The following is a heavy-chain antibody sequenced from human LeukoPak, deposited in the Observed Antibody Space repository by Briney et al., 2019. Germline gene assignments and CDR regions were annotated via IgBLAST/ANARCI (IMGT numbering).Heavy chain of an antibody. Sequence: GGSLRLSCAASAFTFSTYPMSWVCQAPGKGLEWVSAISGVSGSTFYADSVKGRFTISRDNSKNTLYLEMNSLRAEDTAVYYCAKGGSYYTSSWFDPWGQGTLVTVSS. CDR3: AKGGSYYTSSWFDP. V-gene: IGHV3-23*01. D-gene: IGHD3-10*01. CDR1: AFTFSTYP. J-gene: IGHJ5*02. CDR2: ISGVSGST.